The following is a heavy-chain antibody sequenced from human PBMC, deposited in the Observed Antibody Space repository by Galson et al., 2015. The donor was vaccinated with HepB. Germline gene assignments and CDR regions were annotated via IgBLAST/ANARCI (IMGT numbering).Heavy chain of an antibody. V-gene: IGHV3-21*01. CDR1: GFTFSSYS. CDR2: ISSSSSYI. J-gene: IGHJ6*02. D-gene: IGHD4-11*01. CDR3: AREWTTYSPLAV. Sequence: SLRLSCAASGFTFSSYSMNWVRQAPGKGLEWVSSISSSSSYIYYADSVKGRFTISRDNAKNSLYLQMNSLRAEDTAVYYCAREWTTYSPLAVWGQGTTVTVSS.